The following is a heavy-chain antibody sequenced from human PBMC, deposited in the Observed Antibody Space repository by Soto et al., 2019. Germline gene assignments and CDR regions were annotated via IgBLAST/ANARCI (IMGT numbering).Heavy chain of an antibody. CDR2: ISYDGSNK. V-gene: IGHV3-30*03. CDR1: GFTFSSYG. J-gene: IGHJ6*02. D-gene: IGHD1-20*01. CDR3: ARFRVTGTTDYYYGMDV. Sequence: PGGSLRLSCAASGFTFSSYGMHWVRQAPGKGLEWVAVISYDGSNKYYADSVKGRFTISRDNSKNTLYLQMNSLRSDDTAVYYCARFRVTGTTDYYYGMDVWGQGTTVTVSS.